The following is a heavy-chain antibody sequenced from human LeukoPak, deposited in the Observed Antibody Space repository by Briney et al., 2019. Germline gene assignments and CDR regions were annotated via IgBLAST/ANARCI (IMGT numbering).Heavy chain of an antibody. CDR1: GFTFSSYW. Sequence: GGSLRLSCAASGFTFSSYWMSGVRQAPGKGREGVANIKQDGSEKYYVDSVKGRFTISRDNAKNSLYLQMSSLRAEDTAVYYCARDSSGSYYTWGQGTLVTVSS. D-gene: IGHD1-26*01. CDR2: IKQDGSEK. J-gene: IGHJ4*02. V-gene: IGHV3-7*01. CDR3: ARDSSGSYYT.